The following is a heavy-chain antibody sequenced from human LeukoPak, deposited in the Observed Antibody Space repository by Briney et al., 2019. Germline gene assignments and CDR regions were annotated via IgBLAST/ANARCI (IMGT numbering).Heavy chain of an antibody. CDR2: ITKSGDST. Sequence: GGSLRLSCAASGFTFSAFGMNWVRQAPGKGLEWVSTITKSGDSTYYVDSVKGRFTISRDNSKNTLYLQMNSPRAEDTAKYYCTKDYCGKFCSAVWGQGTTVTVSS. D-gene: IGHD3-9*01. CDR1: GFTFSAFG. J-gene: IGHJ6*02. CDR3: TKDYCGKFCSAV. V-gene: IGHV3-23*01.